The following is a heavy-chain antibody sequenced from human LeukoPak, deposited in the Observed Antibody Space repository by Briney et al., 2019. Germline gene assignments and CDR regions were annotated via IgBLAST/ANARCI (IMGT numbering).Heavy chain of an antibody. D-gene: IGHD2-2*01. CDR1: GFTFSTYT. CDR3: ARSRFCTGTSCTTPGDY. CDR2: IGTTDIYK. V-gene: IGHV3-21*01. Sequence: GGSLRLSCAASGFTFSTYTMSWVRQAPEQGLEWVSAIGTTDIYKYYADSVRGRYTISRDNAKGSLYLQMNSLRPDDSAVYYCARSRFCTGTSCTTPGDYWGSGTLVTVSS. J-gene: IGHJ4*02.